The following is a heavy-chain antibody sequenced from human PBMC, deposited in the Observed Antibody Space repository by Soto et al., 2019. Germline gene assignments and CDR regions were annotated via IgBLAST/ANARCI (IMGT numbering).Heavy chain of an antibody. D-gene: IGHD3-22*01. CDR3: ARDHHYYDSSGYFSMGFDY. Sequence: ASVKVSCKASGGTFSSYAISWVRQAPGQGLEWMGGIIPIFGTANYAQKFQGRVTITADESTSTAYMELSSLRSEDTAVYYCARDHHYYDSSGYFSMGFDYWGQGTLVTVSS. V-gene: IGHV1-69*13. CDR2: IIPIFGTA. CDR1: GGTFSSYA. J-gene: IGHJ4*02.